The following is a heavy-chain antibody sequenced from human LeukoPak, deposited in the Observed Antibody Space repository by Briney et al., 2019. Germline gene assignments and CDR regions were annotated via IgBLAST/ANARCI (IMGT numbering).Heavy chain of an antibody. Sequence: SSETLSLTCTVSGGSISSYYWSWIRQPPGKGLEWIGYIYYSGSTNYNPSLKSRVTISVDTSKNQFSLKLSSVTAADTAVYYCARGHDSSGYYLALYAFDTWGQGTMVTVSS. D-gene: IGHD3-22*01. V-gene: IGHV4-59*01. CDR3: ARGHDSSGYYLALYAFDT. J-gene: IGHJ3*02. CDR2: IYYSGST. CDR1: GGSISSYY.